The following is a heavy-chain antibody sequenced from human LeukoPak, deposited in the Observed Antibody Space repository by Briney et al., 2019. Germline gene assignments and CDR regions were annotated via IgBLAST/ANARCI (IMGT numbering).Heavy chain of an antibody. D-gene: IGHD4-17*01. CDR2: ISWNSGSI. Sequence: PGGSLRLSCAASGFTFDDYAMHWVRQAPGKGLEWVSGISWNSGSIVYADSVKGRFTISRDNAKNSLYLQMNSLRAEDTALYYCAKDMWEDYGDYVGYFDYWGQGTLVTVSS. CDR1: GFTFDDYA. J-gene: IGHJ4*02. CDR3: AKDMWEDYGDYVGYFDY. V-gene: IGHV3-9*01.